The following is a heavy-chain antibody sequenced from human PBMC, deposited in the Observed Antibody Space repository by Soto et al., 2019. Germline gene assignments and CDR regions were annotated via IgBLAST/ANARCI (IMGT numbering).Heavy chain of an antibody. CDR3: ASYSIYGMDV. J-gene: IGHJ6*01. V-gene: IGHV4-30-4*01. Sequence: PSETLSITCSFSVGSISSGYYYWSWIRQPPGKGLEWIGNIYYSGNTYYNPSLKSRLIISIDTSKKQFSLKVGSVTAADTAVYYCASYSIYGMDVWGQGTTFTVSS. CDR2: IYYSGNT. D-gene: IGHD2-21*01. CDR1: VGSISSGYYY.